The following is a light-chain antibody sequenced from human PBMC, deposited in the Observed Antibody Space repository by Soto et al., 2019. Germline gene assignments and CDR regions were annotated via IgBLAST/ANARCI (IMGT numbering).Light chain of an antibody. CDR2: DVT. CDR3: SSYSRRSTHV. V-gene: IGLV2-14*03. J-gene: IGLJ1*01. Sequence: QAALTQPASVSGSPGQSITVSCTGTSSDVGGYNYVSWYQQHPGKAPRLMIYDVTNRPSGVSDRFSGSKSGNTASLTISGLQAEDEADYSCSSYSRRSTHVSGTGT. CDR1: SSDVGGYNY.